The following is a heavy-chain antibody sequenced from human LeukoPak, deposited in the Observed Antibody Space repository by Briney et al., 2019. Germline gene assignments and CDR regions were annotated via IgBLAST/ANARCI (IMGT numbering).Heavy chain of an antibody. V-gene: IGHV3-30*04. CDR1: GFTFSSYA. Sequence: GGSLRLSCAASGFTFSSYAMHWVRQAPGKGLEWVAVISYDGSNKYYADSVKGRFTISRDNSKNTLYLQMNSLRAEDTAVYYCAKDGRGSGSFYNWGQGTLVTVSS. D-gene: IGHD3-10*01. CDR3: AKDGRGSGSFYN. CDR2: ISYDGSNK. J-gene: IGHJ4*02.